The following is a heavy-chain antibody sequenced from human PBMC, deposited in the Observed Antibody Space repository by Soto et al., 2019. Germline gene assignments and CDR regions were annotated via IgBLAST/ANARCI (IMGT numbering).Heavy chain of an antibody. CDR2: INTDNGNT. J-gene: IGHJ3*02. V-gene: IGHV1-3*04. CDR3: ARQGDSRILRDTFDI. Sequence: QVQLVQSGAEVKQPGASVKVSCKSSGYTFTHYAMHWVRQAPGQGLEWLGWINTDNGNTAFSQKFQGRVSITMDTAASTAYVDLSSLISEDTAVYSCARQGDSRILRDTFDIWGQGTLVTVAS. CDR1: GYTFTHYA. D-gene: IGHD2-8*01.